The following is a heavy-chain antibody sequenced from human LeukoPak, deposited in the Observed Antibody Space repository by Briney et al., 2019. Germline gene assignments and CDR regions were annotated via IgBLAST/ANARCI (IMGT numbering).Heavy chain of an antibody. J-gene: IGHJ4*02. CDR1: GGSISSYY. CDR3: ARLVGRVAGTLGVLDY. V-gene: IGHV4-59*08. D-gene: IGHD6-19*01. CDR2: IYYSGST. Sequence: SEALSLPFTVPGGSISSYYCSWIRPPSGKGPGWIGCIYYSGSTNYNPSLKSRVTISVDTSKNQFSLKLSSVTAADTAVYYCARLVGRVAGTLGVLDYWGQGTLVTVSS.